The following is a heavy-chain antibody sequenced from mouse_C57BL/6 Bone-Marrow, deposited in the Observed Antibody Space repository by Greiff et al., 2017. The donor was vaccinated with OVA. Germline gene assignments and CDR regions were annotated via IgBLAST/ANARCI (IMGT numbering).Heavy chain of an antibody. D-gene: IGHD1-1*01. J-gene: IGHJ3*01. CDR2: IWRGGST. CDR1: GFSLTSYG. CDR3: AENWECLSYWFAY. V-gene: IGHV2-5*01. Sequence: QVQLKESGPGLVQPSQSLSITCTVSGFSLTSYGVHWVRQSPGKGLEWLGVIWRGGSTDYNAALMSRLSITKDNSTSQVFFKMNSLQDDDTAIYYCAENWECLSYWFAYWGQGTLVTVSA.